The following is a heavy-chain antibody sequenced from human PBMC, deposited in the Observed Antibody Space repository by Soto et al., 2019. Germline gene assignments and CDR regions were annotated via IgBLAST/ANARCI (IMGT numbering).Heavy chain of an antibody. CDR2: IYYSGST. D-gene: IGHD3-9*01. Sequence: SETLSLTCTVSGGSISSGGYYWSWIRQHPGKGLEWIGYIYYSGSTYYNPSLKSRVTISVDTSKNQFSLKLSSVTAADTAVYYCARILTGYTYYFDYWGQGTLVTVSS. J-gene: IGHJ4*02. CDR3: ARILTGYTYYFDY. V-gene: IGHV4-31*03. CDR1: GGSISSGGYY.